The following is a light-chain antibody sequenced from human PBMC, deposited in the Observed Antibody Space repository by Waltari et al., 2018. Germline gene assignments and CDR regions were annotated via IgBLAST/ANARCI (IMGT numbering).Light chain of an antibody. Sequence: SSELTQDPAVSVPLGQTDRFPCPGDRLRSYYASWYQQKPGQAPVLFIYGKNNLPSGIPDRFSCSSSGNTASLTITGAQAEDEAYYYCNSRDSSGNHLVFGGGTKLTVL. CDR1: RLRSYY. J-gene: IGLJ2*01. V-gene: IGLV3-19*01. CDR2: GKN. CDR3: NSRDSSGNHLV.